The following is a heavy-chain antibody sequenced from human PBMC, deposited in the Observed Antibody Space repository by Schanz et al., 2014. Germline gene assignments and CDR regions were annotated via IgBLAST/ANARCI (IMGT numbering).Heavy chain of an antibody. CDR1: GFNFNTYA. CDR2: LSGSGAGT. V-gene: IGHV3-23*01. D-gene: IGHD1-7*01. J-gene: IGHJ4*02. Sequence: EVQLLESGGGLAQPGGSLRLACAASGFNFNTYAMSWVRQAPGKGLEWVSTLSGSGAGTFYADSVKGRFTISRDNAKNSLYLQMNSLRVEDTAVYYCAMGGYQLHHWGQGTLVTVSS. CDR3: AMGGYQLHH.